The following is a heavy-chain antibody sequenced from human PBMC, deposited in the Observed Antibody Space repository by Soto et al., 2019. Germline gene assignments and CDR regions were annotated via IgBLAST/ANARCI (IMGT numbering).Heavy chain of an antibody. CDR3: ATGSFTSTGGRIGYHYNAMDV. D-gene: IGHD1-1*01. Sequence: SVKVSCKSPGGTFSSHSINWVRQAPGQGLEWMGGIIPIFGPANFAKKFQGRVTITADESTTTAYMELSTLTSEDTAVYYCATGSFTSTGGRIGYHYNAMDVWGQGTTVTVSS. V-gene: IGHV1-69*13. CDR1: GGTFSSHS. CDR2: IIPIFGPA. J-gene: IGHJ6*02.